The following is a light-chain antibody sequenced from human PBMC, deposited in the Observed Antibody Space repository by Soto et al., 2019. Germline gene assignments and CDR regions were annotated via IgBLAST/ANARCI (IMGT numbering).Light chain of an antibody. CDR1: SSDVGGYNY. V-gene: IGLV2-11*01. Sequence: QSALTQPRSVSGSPGQSVTISCTGTSSDVGGYNYVSWYQQHPGKAPKLMIYDVSKRPSGVPDRFSGSKSGNTASLTISGLQAEDEADYYCCSYAGSYPLYVFATGTKVTVL. CDR2: DVS. J-gene: IGLJ1*01. CDR3: CSYAGSYPLYV.